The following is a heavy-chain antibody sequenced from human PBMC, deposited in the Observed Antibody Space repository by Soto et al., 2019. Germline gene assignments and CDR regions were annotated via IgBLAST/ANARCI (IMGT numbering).Heavy chain of an antibody. D-gene: IGHD3-22*01. Sequence: GGSLRLSCAASGFTFSSYGMHWVRQAPGKGLEWVAVIWYDGINKYYADSVKGRFTISIDNSKNRLYLQMNSLRAEDTAVYYCARGDSNGYYYPDYWGQGTLVTVSS. CDR3: ARGDSNGYYYPDY. CDR2: IWYDGINK. V-gene: IGHV3-33*01. CDR1: GFTFSSYG. J-gene: IGHJ4*02.